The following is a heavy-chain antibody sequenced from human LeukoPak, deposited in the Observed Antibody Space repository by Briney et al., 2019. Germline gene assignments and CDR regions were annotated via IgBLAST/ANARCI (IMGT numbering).Heavy chain of an antibody. V-gene: IGHV3-30*02. CDR2: IRDDGSNI. Sequence: QPGGSLRLSCAASGFTLSSYTMHWVRQAPGKGLEWVAFIRDDGSNIYYADSVKGRFTISRDDSKNTLFLQMSSLRVEDTAVYYCVKDHPALDYWGQGALVTVSS. J-gene: IGHJ4*02. CDR3: VKDHPALDY. CDR1: GFTLSSYT.